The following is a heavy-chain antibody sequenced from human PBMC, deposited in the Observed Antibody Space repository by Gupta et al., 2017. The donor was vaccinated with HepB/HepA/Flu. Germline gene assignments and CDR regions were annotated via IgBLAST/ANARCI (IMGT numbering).Heavy chain of an antibody. CDR1: GGSISSYY. D-gene: IGHD2-2*01. J-gene: IGHJ5*02. CDR3: AREVVVVPAATDWFDP. Sequence: QVQLQESGPGLVKPSETLSLTCTVSGGSISSYYWSWIRQPPGKGLEWIGYIYYSGSTNYNPSLKSRVTIAVDTSKNQCSLKLSSVTAAETAVYDGAREVVVVPAATDWFDPWGQGTRVTVSS. CDR2: IYYSGST. V-gene: IGHV4-59*01.